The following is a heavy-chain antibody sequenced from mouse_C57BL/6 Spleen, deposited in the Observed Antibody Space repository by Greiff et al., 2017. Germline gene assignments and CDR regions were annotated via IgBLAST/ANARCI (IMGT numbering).Heavy chain of an antibody. CDR3: ARRAVVEDYAMDY. J-gene: IGHJ4*01. D-gene: IGHD1-1*01. CDR1: GYAFTNYL. Sequence: QVQLKESGAELVRPGTSVKVSCKASGYAFTNYLIEWVKQRPGQGLEWIGVINPGSGGTNYNEKFKGKATLTADKSSSTAYMQLSSLTSEDSAVYFCARRAVVEDYAMDYWGQGTSVTVSS. CDR2: INPGSGGT. V-gene: IGHV1-54*01.